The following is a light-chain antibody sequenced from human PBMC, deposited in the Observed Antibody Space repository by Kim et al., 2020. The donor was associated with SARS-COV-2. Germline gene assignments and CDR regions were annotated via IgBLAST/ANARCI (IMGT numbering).Light chain of an antibody. Sequence: APLGDRVTIPCRASQDISNSLAWYQQKPGKVPKLLIYATSILQSGVPSRFSGSGYGTDFTLTISGLQPEDVATYFCQKYNSAPWTFGQGTKVEIK. CDR1: QDISNS. CDR3: QKYNSAPWT. J-gene: IGKJ1*01. CDR2: ATS. V-gene: IGKV1-27*01.